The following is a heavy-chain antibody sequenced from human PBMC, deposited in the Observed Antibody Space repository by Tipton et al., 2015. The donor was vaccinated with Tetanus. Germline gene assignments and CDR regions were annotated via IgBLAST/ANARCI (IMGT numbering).Heavy chain of an antibody. CDR1: GFAVSTSW. V-gene: IGHV3-74*03. J-gene: IGHJ4*02. D-gene: IGHD3-10*01. CDR2: INDNWRDIT. CDR3: VGDSGGPEDY. Sequence: SLRLSCAYSGFAVSTSWMHWVRQIPGKGLVWVSRINDNWRDITKHADSVKGRFTISRDNAKTTLLLHMNSLRLEGTAMYYCVGDSGGPEDYWGQGMLVAVSS.